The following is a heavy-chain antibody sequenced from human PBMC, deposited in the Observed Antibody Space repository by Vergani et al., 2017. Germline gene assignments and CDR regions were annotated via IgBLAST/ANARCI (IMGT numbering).Heavy chain of an antibody. V-gene: IGHV4-59*01. CDR3: ARGTYYYDSSGYYYGVDY. D-gene: IGHD3-22*01. J-gene: IGHJ4*02. CDR2: IYYSGST. CDR1: GGSIRSYY. Sequence: QVQLQESGPGLVKPSETLSLTCTVSGGSIRSYYWSWIRQPPGKGLEWIGYIYYSGSTNYKPSLKSRVTISVDTSKNQFSLKLSSVTAAETAVYYCARGTYYYDSSGYYYGVDYWGQGTLVTVAS.